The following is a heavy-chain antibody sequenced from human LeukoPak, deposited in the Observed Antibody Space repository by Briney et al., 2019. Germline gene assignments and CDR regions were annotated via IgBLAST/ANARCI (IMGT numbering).Heavy chain of an antibody. Sequence: ASVTVSCTASGYTFTSYGISWVRQAPGQGLEWMGWISAYNGNTNYAQKLQGRVTMTTDTSTSIAYMELRSLRSDDTAVYYCARVLVGSRYYDFWSGYYHFDYWGQGTLVTVSS. V-gene: IGHV1-18*01. J-gene: IGHJ4*02. D-gene: IGHD3-3*01. CDR2: ISAYNGNT. CDR1: GYTFTSYG. CDR3: ARVLVGSRYYDFWSGYYHFDY.